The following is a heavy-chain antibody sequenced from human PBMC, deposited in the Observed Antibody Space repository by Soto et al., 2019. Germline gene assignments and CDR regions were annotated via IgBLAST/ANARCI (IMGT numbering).Heavy chain of an antibody. Sequence: QVQLVQSGAEVKKPGSSVKVSCKASGGTFSSYAISWVRQAPGQGLEWMGGIIPIFGTANYAQKFQGRVTITADESTSTADMELSSLRSEDTAVYYCARGLKGYYGSGSESYYYGMDVWGQGTTVTVSS. J-gene: IGHJ6*02. V-gene: IGHV1-69*12. CDR2: IIPIFGTA. CDR1: GGTFSSYA. D-gene: IGHD3-10*01. CDR3: ARGLKGYYGSGSESYYYGMDV.